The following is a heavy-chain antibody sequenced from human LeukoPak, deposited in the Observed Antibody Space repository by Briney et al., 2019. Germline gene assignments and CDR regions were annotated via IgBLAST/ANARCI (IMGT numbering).Heavy chain of an antibody. V-gene: IGHV4-34*01. Sequence: SSETLSFTCAVYGGSFSGYYWSWIRQPPGKGLEWIGEINHSGSTNYNPSLKSRVTISVDTSKNQFSLKPSSVTAADTAVYYCARGAVAGTSPLDYWGQGTLVTVSS. CDR2: INHSGST. CDR3: ARGAVAGTSPLDY. CDR1: GGSFSGYY. J-gene: IGHJ4*02. D-gene: IGHD6-19*01.